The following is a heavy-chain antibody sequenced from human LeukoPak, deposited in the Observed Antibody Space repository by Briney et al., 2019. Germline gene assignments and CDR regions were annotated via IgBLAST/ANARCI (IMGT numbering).Heavy chain of an antibody. CDR1: GGSISSYY. D-gene: IGHD6-6*01. Sequence: SETLTLTCTVSGGSISSYYWSWIRQPAGKGLEWIGRIYTSGSTNYNPSLKSRVTVSVDTSKNQFSLKLSSVTAADTAVYYCSRDPVRYYYYYMDVWGKGTTVTVSS. CDR3: SRDPVRYYYYYMDV. J-gene: IGHJ6*03. V-gene: IGHV4-4*07. CDR2: IYTSGST.